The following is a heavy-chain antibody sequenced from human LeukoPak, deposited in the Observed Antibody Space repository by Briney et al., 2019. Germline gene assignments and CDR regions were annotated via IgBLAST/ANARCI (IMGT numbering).Heavy chain of an antibody. D-gene: IGHD3-10*01. V-gene: IGHV3-21*01. J-gene: IGHJ4*02. CDR3: ARLSYYGSGSYYLGVDY. Sequence: PGGSLRLSCAASGFTFSSYSMNWVRQAPGKGLEWVSSISSSSSYIYYADSVKGRFTISRDNAKNSLYLQMNSLRAEDTAVYYCARLSYYGSGSYYLGVDYWGQGTLVTVSS. CDR2: ISSSSSYI. CDR1: GFTFSSYS.